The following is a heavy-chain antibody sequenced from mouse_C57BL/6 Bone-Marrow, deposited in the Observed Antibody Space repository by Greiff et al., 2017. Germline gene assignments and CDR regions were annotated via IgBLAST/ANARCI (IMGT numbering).Heavy chain of an antibody. Sequence: QVQLQQPGAELVKPGASVKLSCKASGYTFTSYWMHWVKQRPGQGLEWIGMIHPNSGSTNYNEKFKSKATLTVDNSSSTAYMQLSSLTSEDSAVYYCAFITTVVDWYFDVWGTGTTVTVSS. J-gene: IGHJ1*03. CDR2: IHPNSGST. CDR1: GYTFTSYW. D-gene: IGHD1-1*01. CDR3: AFITTVVDWYFDV. V-gene: IGHV1-64*01.